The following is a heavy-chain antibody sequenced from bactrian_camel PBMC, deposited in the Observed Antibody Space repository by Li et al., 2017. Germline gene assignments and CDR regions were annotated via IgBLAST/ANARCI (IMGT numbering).Heavy chain of an antibody. D-gene: IGHD5*01. J-gene: IGHJ6*01. CDR3: AADLGGTSWATISQMKILRPYLFAY. CDR1: GFPFSNYG. V-gene: IGHV3S40*01. CDR2: INSDMT. Sequence: DVQLVESGGGLVQPGGSLRLSCAASGFPFSNYGMNWVRQAPGKGLEWVSRINSDMTHYADSVKGRFTISQGNGKNTVDLEMDSLTAEDTATYYCAADLGGTSWATISQMKILRPYLFAYWGQGTQVTVS.